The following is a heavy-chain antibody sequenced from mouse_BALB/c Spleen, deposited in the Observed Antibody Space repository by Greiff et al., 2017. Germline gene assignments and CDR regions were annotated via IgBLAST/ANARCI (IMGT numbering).Heavy chain of an antibody. J-gene: IGHJ2*01. CDR3: ARDGYLDY. V-gene: IGHV1-69*01. CDR1: GYTFTDYW. Sequence: VQLQQPGAELVMPGASVKMSCKASGYTFTDYWMHWVKQRPGQGLEWIGAIDTSDSYTSYNQKFKGKATLTVDESSSTAYMQLSSLTSEDSAVYYCARDGYLDYWGQGTTLTVSS. D-gene: IGHD1-2*01. CDR2: IDTSDSYT.